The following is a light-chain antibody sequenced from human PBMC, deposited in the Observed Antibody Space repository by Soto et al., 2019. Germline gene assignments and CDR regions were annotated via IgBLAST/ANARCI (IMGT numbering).Light chain of an antibody. CDR2: DAT. V-gene: IGKV3-11*01. Sequence: ETVFTESRTALSLSPGERATFSCRASQSVSSYLAWYQQKPGQAPRLLIYDATNRATGIPARFSGSGSGTDFTLTISSLEPEDFAVYYCQQRSNWPRITFGQGTRLEIK. CDR1: QSVSSY. CDR3: QQRSNWPRIT. J-gene: IGKJ5*01.